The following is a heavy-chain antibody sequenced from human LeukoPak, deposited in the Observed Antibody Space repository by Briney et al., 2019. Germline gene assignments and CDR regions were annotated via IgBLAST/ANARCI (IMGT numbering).Heavy chain of an antibody. V-gene: IGHV3-23*01. CDR1: GFTFNSYA. CDR2: ISGSGGST. CDR3: ARDSTSGWYHDY. D-gene: IGHD6-19*01. J-gene: IGHJ4*02. Sequence: GGSMRLSCAASGFTFNSYAMSWVRQAPGKGLEWVSGISGSGGSTYYADSVKGRFTISRDNSKNTLYLQMNSLRAEDTAMYYCARDSTSGWYHDYWGQGTLVTVSS.